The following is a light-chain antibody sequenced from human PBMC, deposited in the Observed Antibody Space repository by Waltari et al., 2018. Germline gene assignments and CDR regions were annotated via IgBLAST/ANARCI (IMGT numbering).Light chain of an antibody. J-gene: IGKJ1*01. CDR3: QQYNNWPPTWT. CDR1: QSVSSN. Sequence: EIVMTQSPATLSVSAGGRATLYRRASQSVSSNLAWYQQKPGQAPRLLIYGASTRATCIPARFSGSGSGTEFTLTISSLQSEYFAVYYCQQYNNWPPTWTFGQGTKVEIK. V-gene: IGKV3-15*01. CDR2: GAS.